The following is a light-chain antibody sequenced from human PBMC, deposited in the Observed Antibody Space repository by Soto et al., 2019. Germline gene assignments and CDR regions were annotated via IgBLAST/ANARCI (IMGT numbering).Light chain of an antibody. CDR2: DAS. CDR1: QSVSIY. J-gene: IGKJ4*01. CDR3: QQRINWPLT. V-gene: IGKV3-11*01. Sequence: VLTQSPATLSLSPGERATLSCRASQSVSIYLAWYQQKPGQAPRLLIYDASNRATGIPARFSGSGSGTDSTLTIDNLEPEDSAVYYCQQRINWPLTFGGGTKVDIK.